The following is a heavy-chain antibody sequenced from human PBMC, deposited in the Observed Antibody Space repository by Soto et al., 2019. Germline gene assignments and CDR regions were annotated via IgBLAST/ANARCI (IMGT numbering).Heavy chain of an antibody. Sequence: GGSLRLSCAASGFTFSSYAMHWVRQAPGKGLEWVAVISYDGSNKYYADSVKGRFTIFRDNSKNTLYLQMNSLRAEDTAVYYCARGAPSAYCGGDCYLFGFLTQAHYYYGMDVWGQGTTVTVSS. CDR2: ISYDGSNK. V-gene: IGHV3-30-3*01. D-gene: IGHD2-21*02. J-gene: IGHJ6*02. CDR3: ARGAPSAYCGGDCYLFGFLTQAHYYYGMDV. CDR1: GFTFSSYA.